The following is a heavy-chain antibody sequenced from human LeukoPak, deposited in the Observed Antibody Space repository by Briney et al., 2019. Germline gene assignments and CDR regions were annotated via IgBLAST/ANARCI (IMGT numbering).Heavy chain of an antibody. Sequence: ASVKVSCKASGYTFTGYYMHLVRQAPGQGLEWMGWINPNSGGTNYAQKFQGRVTMTRDTSISTAYMELSRLRSDDTAVYYCARTYDSSGYYYNWFDPWGQGTLVTVSS. D-gene: IGHD3-22*01. CDR2: INPNSGGT. CDR1: GYTFTGYY. J-gene: IGHJ5*02. V-gene: IGHV1-2*02. CDR3: ARTYDSSGYYYNWFDP.